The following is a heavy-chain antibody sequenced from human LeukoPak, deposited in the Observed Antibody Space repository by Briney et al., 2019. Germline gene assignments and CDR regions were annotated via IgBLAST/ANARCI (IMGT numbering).Heavy chain of an antibody. V-gene: IGHV3-7*01. J-gene: IGHJ4*02. Sequence: GGSLRLSCAASGFTFSSYWMSWVRQAPGKGLEWVANIKQDGSEKYYVDSVKGRFTISRDNAKNSLYLQMNSLRAEDTALYYCARTDRLGAALLASFDYWGQGTLVTVSS. CDR2: IKQDGSEK. D-gene: IGHD3-16*01. CDR3: ARTDRLGAALLASFDY. CDR1: GFTFSSYW.